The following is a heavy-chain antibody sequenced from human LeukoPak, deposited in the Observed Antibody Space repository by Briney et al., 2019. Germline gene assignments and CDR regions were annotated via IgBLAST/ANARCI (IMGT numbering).Heavy chain of an antibody. J-gene: IGHJ6*03. Sequence: SETLSLTCTVSGGSISNYYWSWIRQPPGKGLEWIGYISDSGTTNYNPSFKSRVTTSLDTSKNQFSLQLRSVTAADTAVYYCARDFMVRGDQVNYYYYYMDVWGTGATITVSS. CDR3: ARDFMVRGDQVNYYYYYMDV. CDR1: GGSISNYY. D-gene: IGHD3-10*01. CDR2: ISDSGTT. V-gene: IGHV4-59*01.